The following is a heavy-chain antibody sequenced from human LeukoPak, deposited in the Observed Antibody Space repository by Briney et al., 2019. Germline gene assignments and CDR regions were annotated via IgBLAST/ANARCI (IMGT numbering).Heavy chain of an antibody. J-gene: IGHJ6*03. V-gene: IGHV4-34*01. Sequence: SETLSLTCAVYGGFFSGYYWTWIRQSPGKGLECIWETDHSGSTIYNPSLKSRVAISVDTSKNQFSLHLSSVTAADTSIYYCAIMAASGIPRGYYYVDVWGKGTTVTVSS. D-gene: IGHD6-13*01. CDR3: AIMAASGIPRGYYYVDV. CDR2: TDHSGST. CDR1: GGFFSGYY.